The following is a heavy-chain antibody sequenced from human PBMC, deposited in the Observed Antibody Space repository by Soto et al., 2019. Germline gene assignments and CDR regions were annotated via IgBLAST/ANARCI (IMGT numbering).Heavy chain of an antibody. J-gene: IGHJ6*02. V-gene: IGHV1-69*12. CDR1: GGTFSSYA. Sequence: QVQLVQSGAEVKKPGSSVKVSCKASGGTFSSYAISWVRQAPGQGLEWMGGIIPIFGTANYAQKFQGRVTIIACDSXXTXSXXPRSLRSEDAAVYYGAGGPAGAIRPPYYYGYGMDVWGQGPTVTVAS. CDR3: AGGPAGAIRPPYYYGYGMDV. D-gene: IGHD6-19*01. CDR2: IIPIFGTA.